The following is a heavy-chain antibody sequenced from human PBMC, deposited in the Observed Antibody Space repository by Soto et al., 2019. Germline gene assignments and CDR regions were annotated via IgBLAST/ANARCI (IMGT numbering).Heavy chain of an antibody. D-gene: IGHD6-6*01. CDR3: AVIAARPGAAFDI. J-gene: IGHJ3*02. CDR1: GGSISSYY. Sequence: SETLSLTCTVSGGSISSYYWSWIRQPPGKGLEWIGYIYYSGSTNYNPYLKSRVTISVDTSKNQFSLKLSSVTAADTAVYYCAVIAARPGAAFDIWGQGTMVTVSS. V-gene: IGHV4-59*01. CDR2: IYYSGST.